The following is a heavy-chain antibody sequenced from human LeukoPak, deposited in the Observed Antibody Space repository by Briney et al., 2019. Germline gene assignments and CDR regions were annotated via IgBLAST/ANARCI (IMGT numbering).Heavy chain of an antibody. J-gene: IGHJ3*02. CDR2: ISWNSGSI. CDR1: GFTFDDYA. Sequence: GRSLRLSCAASGFTFDDYAMHWVRQAPGKGLEWVSGISWNSGSIGYADSVKGRFTISRDNAKNSLYLQMNSLRAEDTALYYCARRGLPDAFDIWGQGTMVTVSS. V-gene: IGHV3-9*01. CDR3: ARRGLPDAFDI.